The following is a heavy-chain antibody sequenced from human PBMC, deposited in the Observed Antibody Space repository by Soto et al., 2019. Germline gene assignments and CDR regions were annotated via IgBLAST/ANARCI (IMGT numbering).Heavy chain of an antibody. V-gene: IGHV1-18*04. Sequence: SVQVSCKASFYRFPSSGISWVRQAPGQGLEWIGWIIAYNVNTNYAQKLQCRVTMTTDTPTSTAYMELRSLSSDDTAVYYCARDGYSNFITLYYYYGMDVGGQGTTVNVS. J-gene: IGHJ6*02. D-gene: IGHD4-4*01. CDR1: FYRFPSSG. CDR3: ARDGYSNFITLYYYYGMDV. CDR2: IIAYNVNT.